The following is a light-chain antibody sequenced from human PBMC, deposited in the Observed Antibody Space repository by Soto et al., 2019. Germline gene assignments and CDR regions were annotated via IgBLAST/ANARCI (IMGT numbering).Light chain of an antibody. Sequence: EIVLKQPPGTLSLSQGERATLSCRASQSVSSNYLAWYQQKPGQAPRLLIYGASTRATGIPARFSGSGSGTEFTLTISSLQSEDFAVYYCQQYNNWPRTFGQGTKADIK. CDR1: QSVSSN. V-gene: IGKV3-15*01. CDR2: GAS. J-gene: IGKJ1*01. CDR3: QQYNNWPRT.